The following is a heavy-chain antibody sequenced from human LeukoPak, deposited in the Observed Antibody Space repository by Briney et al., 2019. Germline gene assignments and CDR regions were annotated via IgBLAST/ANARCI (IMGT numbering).Heavy chain of an antibody. CDR3: AKDWNVVVTAITDY. Sequence: GGSLRLSCAASGFTFSDYYMSWIRQAPGKGLEWVSYISTSGSTIYYADSVKGRFTISRDNSKNTLYLQMNSLRAEDTAVYYCAKDWNVVVTAITDYWGQGTLVTVSS. V-gene: IGHV3-11*04. J-gene: IGHJ4*02. D-gene: IGHD2-21*02. CDR2: ISTSGSTI. CDR1: GFTFSDYY.